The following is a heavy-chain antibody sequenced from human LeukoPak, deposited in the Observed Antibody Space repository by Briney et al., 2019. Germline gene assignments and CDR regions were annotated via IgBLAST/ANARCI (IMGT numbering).Heavy chain of an antibody. CDR1: GNSISSGDNY. D-gene: IGHD3-10*01. Sequence: SETLSLTCTVSGNSISSGDNYWSWIRQPAGKGLEWIGRMYTSGSTNYNPSLKSRATMSVDTSKNQFSLKLSSVTAADTAVYYCARESAVRGVIQGTGNMDVWGKGTTVTISS. CDR2: MYTSGST. CDR3: ARESAVRGVIQGTGNMDV. J-gene: IGHJ6*03. V-gene: IGHV4-61*02.